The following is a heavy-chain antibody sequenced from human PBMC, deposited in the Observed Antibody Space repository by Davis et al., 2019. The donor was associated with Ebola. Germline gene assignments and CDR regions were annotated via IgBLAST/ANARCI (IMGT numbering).Heavy chain of an antibody. Sequence: MPSETLSLTCAVSGGSISSSNWWSWVRQPPGKGLEWIGEIYHSGSTNYNPSLKSRVTISVDKSKNQFSLKLSSVTAADTAVYYCARFGADIVVVIAHQYYYYYYGMDVWGQGTTVTVSS. D-gene: IGHD2-21*01. CDR1: GGSISSSNW. CDR3: ARFGADIVVVIAHQYYYYYYGMDV. J-gene: IGHJ6*02. V-gene: IGHV4-4*02. CDR2: IYHSGST.